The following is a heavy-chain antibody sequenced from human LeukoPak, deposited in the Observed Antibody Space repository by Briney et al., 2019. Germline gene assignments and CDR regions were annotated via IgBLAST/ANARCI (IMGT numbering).Heavy chain of an antibody. D-gene: IGHD3-22*01. V-gene: IGHV4-59*01. CDR2: IYYSGGT. CDR3: ARLGGYYDGSGYRDLYYFDY. CDR1: GGSISSYY. J-gene: IGHJ4*02. Sequence: PSETLSLTCTVSGGSISSYYWSWIRQPPGKGLEWIGYIYYSGGTNYNPSLKSRVTTSVDTSKNQFSLRLSSVTAADTAVYYCARLGGYYDGSGYRDLYYFDYWGQGTLVTVSS.